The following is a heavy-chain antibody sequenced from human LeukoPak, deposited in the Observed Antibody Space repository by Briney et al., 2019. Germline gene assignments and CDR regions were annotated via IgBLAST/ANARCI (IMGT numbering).Heavy chain of an antibody. V-gene: IGHV3-7*03. D-gene: IGHD3-16*01. Sequence: GGSLRLSCAASGFTFSSYWMNWARQAPGKGLEWVASINHNGNVNYYVDSVKGRFTTSRDNAKNSLYLQMSNLRAEDTAVYFCARGGGLDVWGQGATVTVSS. CDR2: INHNGNVN. CDR3: ARGGGLDV. J-gene: IGHJ6*02. CDR1: GFTFSSYW.